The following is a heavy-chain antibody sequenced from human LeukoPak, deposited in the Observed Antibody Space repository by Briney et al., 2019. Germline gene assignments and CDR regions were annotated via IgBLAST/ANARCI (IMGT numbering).Heavy chain of an antibody. V-gene: IGHV1-46*01. CDR2: INPSGGST. CDR3: ARVGARDTAMVNYFDY. CDR1: GYTFTSYY. Sequence: ASVKVSCKASGYTFTSYYMHWVRQAPGQGLEWMGIINPSGGSTSYAQKFQGRVTMTRDTSTSTVYMELSSLRSEDTAVYYCARVGARDTAMVNYFDYWGQGTLVTVSS. J-gene: IGHJ4*02. D-gene: IGHD5-18*01.